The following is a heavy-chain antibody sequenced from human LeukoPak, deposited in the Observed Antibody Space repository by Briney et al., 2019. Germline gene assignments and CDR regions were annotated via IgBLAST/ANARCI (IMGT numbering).Heavy chain of an antibody. J-gene: IGHJ4*02. CDR3: ARLSGYSSSWYGSYFDY. Sequence: GESLKISCKGSGYSFTSYWIGWVRPMPGKGLEWMGIIYPGDSDTRYSPSFQGQVTISADKSISTAYLQWSSLKASDTAMYYCARLSGYSSSWYGSYFDYWGQGTLVTVSS. CDR2: IYPGDSDT. CDR1: GYSFTSYW. D-gene: IGHD6-13*01. V-gene: IGHV5-51*01.